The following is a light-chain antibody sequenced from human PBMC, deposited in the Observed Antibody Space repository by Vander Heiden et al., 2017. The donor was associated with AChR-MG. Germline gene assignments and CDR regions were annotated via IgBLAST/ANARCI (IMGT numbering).Light chain of an antibody. CDR2: GNT. Sequence: QSVLTQPPSVSGATGQRVTIPCTGSSSNTGAGYDVHWYQQLPGTAPKLLIYGNTNRPSGVPDRFSGSKSGTSASLAITGLQAEDEADYYCQSYDSSLSGWVFGGGTKLTVL. CDR1: SSNTGAGYD. J-gene: IGLJ3*02. V-gene: IGLV1-40*01. CDR3: QSYDSSLSGWV.